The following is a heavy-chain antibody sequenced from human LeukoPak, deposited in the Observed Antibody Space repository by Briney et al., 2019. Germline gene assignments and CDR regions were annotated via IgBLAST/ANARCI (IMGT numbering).Heavy chain of an antibody. J-gene: IGHJ4*02. CDR1: GDSVSSNSAA. V-gene: IGHV6-1*01. Sequence: SQTLSLTCAISGDSVSSNSAAWDWIRQSPSRGLEWRGRTYYRSKWYNDYAVYVKSRITINPDTSKNQFSLQMNSVTPEDTAVYYCAREDCSGGSCNGGFDYWGQGTLVTVSS. CDR2: TYYRSKWYN. D-gene: IGHD2-15*01. CDR3: AREDCSGGSCNGGFDY.